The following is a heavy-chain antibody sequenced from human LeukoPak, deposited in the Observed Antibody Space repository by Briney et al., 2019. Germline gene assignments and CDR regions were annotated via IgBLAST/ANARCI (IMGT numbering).Heavy chain of an antibody. V-gene: IGHV3-66*01. Sequence: GGSLRLSCAASGFTVSSNYMSWVRQAPGKGLEWVSVIYSGGSTYYADSVKGRFTISRGNSRNTLYLQMNSLRAEDTAVYYCAREHYDILTGSKDFDYWGQGTLVTVSS. CDR2: IYSGGST. D-gene: IGHD3-9*01. CDR1: GFTVSSNY. J-gene: IGHJ4*02. CDR3: AREHYDILTGSKDFDY.